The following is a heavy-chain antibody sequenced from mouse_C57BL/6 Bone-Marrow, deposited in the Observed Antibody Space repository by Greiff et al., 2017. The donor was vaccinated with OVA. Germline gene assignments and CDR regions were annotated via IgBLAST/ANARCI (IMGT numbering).Heavy chain of an antibody. D-gene: IGHD1-1*01. CDR1: GYTFTSYG. V-gene: IGHV1-81*01. CDR2: IYPRSGNT. Sequence: QVHVKQSGAELARPGASVQLSCKASGYTFTSYGISWVKQRTGQGLEWIGEIYPRSGNTYYNEKFKGKATLTADKSSSTAYMELRSLTSEDSAVYFCARGTTVVATGDFDYWGQGTTLTVSS. CDR3: ARGTTVVATGDFDY. J-gene: IGHJ2*01.